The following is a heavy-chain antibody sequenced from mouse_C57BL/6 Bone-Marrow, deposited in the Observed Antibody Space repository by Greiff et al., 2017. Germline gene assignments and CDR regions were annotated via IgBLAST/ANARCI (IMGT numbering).Heavy chain of an antibody. CDR3: AGLYPRGIAY. Sequence: VQLKQSGPGLVQPSQSLSITCTVSGFSLTSYGVHWVRQSPGKGLEWLGVIWSGGSTDYNAAFISRLSISKDNSKSQVFFKMHSLQADDTAIYYCAGLYPRGIAYWGQGTMVTVSA. CDR1: GFSLTSYG. CDR2: IWSGGST. D-gene: IGHD2-1*01. J-gene: IGHJ3*01. V-gene: IGHV2-2*01.